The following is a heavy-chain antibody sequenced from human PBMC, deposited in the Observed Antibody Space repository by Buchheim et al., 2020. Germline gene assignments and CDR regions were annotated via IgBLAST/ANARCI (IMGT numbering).Heavy chain of an antibody. Sequence: QVQLQESGPGLVKPSGTLSLTCAVSGGSISGDNWWSWVRQTPEKGLEWIGEINHHGSTNYNPYLESRVTISVDKSKNQFALKVNSVTAADTAVYYCAKASSAGNYYYGMDVWGQGTT. CDR2: INHHGST. J-gene: IGHJ6*02. CDR3: AKASSAGNYYYGMDV. V-gene: IGHV4-4*02. CDR1: GGSISGDNW. D-gene: IGHD6-13*01.